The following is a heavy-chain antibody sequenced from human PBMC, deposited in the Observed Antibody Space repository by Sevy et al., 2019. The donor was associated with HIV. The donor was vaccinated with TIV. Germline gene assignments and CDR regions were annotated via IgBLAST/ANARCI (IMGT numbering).Heavy chain of an antibody. CDR3: ARVPDSGGRGRADY. J-gene: IGHJ4*02. D-gene: IGHD1-26*01. CDR2: ISSSGVYE. Sequence: GGSLRLSCAASGFYLNTYTFYWVRQAPGEGLEWISSISSSGVYEYYADSVRGRFTISRDNAKNSLSLQMNGLRVEDTGVYYCARVPDSGGRGRADYWGQGARVTVSS. V-gene: IGHV3-21*01. CDR1: GFYLNTYT.